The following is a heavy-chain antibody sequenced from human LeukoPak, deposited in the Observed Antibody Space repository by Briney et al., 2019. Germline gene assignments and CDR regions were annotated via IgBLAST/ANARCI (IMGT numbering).Heavy chain of an antibody. J-gene: IGHJ4*02. V-gene: IGHV4-39*01. Sequence: PSGTLSLTCTVSGVSIISSNYYWGWFRQPPGKGLQWIASVFYTGTTRHNPSLKSRVTISVDTSKNEFSLSLSSVTPEDTAMYYCARRLGSSADGILKYYFDYWGQGTLVTVSS. CDR2: VFYTGTT. D-gene: IGHD6-13*01. CDR3: ARRLGSSADGILKYYFDY. CDR1: GVSIISSNYY.